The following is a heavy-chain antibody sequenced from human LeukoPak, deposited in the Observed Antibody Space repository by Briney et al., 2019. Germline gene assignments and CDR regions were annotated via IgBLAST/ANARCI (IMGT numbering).Heavy chain of an antibody. V-gene: IGHV1-18*01. CDR3: ARGPYCSGGTCYSQYFGY. J-gene: IGHJ4*02. Sequence: ASVKVSCKASGYTFTSYGISWVRQAPGQGLEWMGWISGYNGNTHSAQKLQGRVTMTTDTSTSTAYMELRSLRSDDTAVYYCARGPYCSGGTCYSQYFGYWGQGTLVTVSS. CDR2: ISGYNGNT. CDR1: GYTFTSYG. D-gene: IGHD2-15*01.